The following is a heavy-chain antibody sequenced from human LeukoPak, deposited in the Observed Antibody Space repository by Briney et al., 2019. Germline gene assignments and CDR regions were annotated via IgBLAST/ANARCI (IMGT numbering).Heavy chain of an antibody. V-gene: IGHV3-23*01. J-gene: IGHJ4*02. CDR1: GFTFSSYA. Sequence: GGSLRLSCAASGFTFSSYAMSWVRQAPGKGLEWVSAISGGGGSTYYADSVKGRFTISRDNSKNTLYLQMNSLRAEDTAVYYCAKSLGYCSDGSCYWGQGTLVTVSS. CDR2: ISGGGGST. D-gene: IGHD2-15*01. CDR3: AKSLGYCSDGSCY.